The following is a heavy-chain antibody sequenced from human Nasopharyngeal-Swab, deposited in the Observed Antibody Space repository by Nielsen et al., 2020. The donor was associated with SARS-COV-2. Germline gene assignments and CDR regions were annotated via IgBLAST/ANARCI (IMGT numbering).Heavy chain of an antibody. Sequence: WIRQPPGRGLEWVANIKQDGSEKYYVDSVKGRFTISRDNAKNSLYLQMNSLRAEDTAVYYCARGSTYYYYYGMDVWGQGTTVTVSS. J-gene: IGHJ6*02. V-gene: IGHV3-7*03. CDR2: IKQDGSEK. CDR3: ARGSTYYYYYGMDV.